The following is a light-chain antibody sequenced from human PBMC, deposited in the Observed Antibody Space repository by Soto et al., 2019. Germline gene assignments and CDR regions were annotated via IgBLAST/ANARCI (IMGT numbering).Light chain of an antibody. CDR1: QSISSW. CDR3: QHYLHYPLT. V-gene: IGKV1-5*01. J-gene: IGKJ5*01. CDR2: GAS. Sequence: DIQMTHSPSSLSASVGDRVTITCRASQSISSWLAWYQQKPGTAPKVLISGASHLHGGVPSRFSGSGSRTDFTLTITHLQSEDFATYYCQHYLHYPLTFGQGTRPEIK.